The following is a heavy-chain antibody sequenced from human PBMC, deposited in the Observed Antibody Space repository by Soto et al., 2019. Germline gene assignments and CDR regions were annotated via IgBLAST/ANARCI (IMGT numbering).Heavy chain of an antibody. D-gene: IGHD6-6*01. CDR2: INWNGGSI. CDR1: GFTFDDYA. CDR3: AKDMYSSTSWPVN. Sequence: SLRLSCAASGFTFDDYAMHWVRQAPGKGLEWVSSINWNGGSIAYADSVKGRFTVSRDNAKNSLYLQMNSLRVEDTALYYCAKDMYSSTSWPVNWGQGTLVTVSS. V-gene: IGHV3-9*01. J-gene: IGHJ4*02.